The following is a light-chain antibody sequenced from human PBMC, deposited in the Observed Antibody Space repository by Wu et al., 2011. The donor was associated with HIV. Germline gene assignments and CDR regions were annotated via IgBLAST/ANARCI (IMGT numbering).Light chain of an antibody. CDR2: AAS. CDR3: QQFHRTPPIT. J-gene: IGKJ5*01. V-gene: IGKV1-NL1*01. Sequence: RASQAIGNSLAWYQQKPGKAPTLLLYAASRLQSGVPSRFSGRGSGAEYTLTISSLQPEDFATYYCQQFHRTPPITFGQGTRLEIK. CDR1: QAIGNS.